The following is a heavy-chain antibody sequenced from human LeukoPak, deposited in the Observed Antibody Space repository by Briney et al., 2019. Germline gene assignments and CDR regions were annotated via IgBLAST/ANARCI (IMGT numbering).Heavy chain of an antibody. D-gene: IGHD3-3*01. CDR2: NSAYNGNT. J-gene: IGHJ4*02. Sequence: GASVKVSCKASGYTFTSYGISWVRQAPGQGLEWMGWNSAYNGNTNYAQKLQGRVTMTTDTSTSTAYMELRSLRSDDTAVYYCARGDYDFWSGYYPFDYWGQGTLVTVSS. CDR3: ARGDYDFWSGYYPFDY. CDR1: GYTFTSYG. V-gene: IGHV1-18*01.